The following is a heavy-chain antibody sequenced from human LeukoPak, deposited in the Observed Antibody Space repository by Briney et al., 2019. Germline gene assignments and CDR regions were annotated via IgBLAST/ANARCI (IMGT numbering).Heavy chain of an antibody. CDR2: ISSSSSYI. V-gene: IGHV3-21*01. CDR3: ARDGIAVAGNDAFDI. D-gene: IGHD6-19*01. J-gene: IGHJ3*02. Sequence: PGGSLRLSCAASGFTFSSYSMNWVRQAPGKGLEWVSSISSSSSYIYYADSVKGRFTISRDNAKNSLYLQMNSLRAEDTAVYYCARDGIAVAGNDAFDIWGQGTMVTVSS. CDR1: GFTFSSYS.